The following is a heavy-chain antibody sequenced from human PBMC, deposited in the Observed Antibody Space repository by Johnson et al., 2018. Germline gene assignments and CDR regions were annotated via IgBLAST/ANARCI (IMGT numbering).Heavy chain of an antibody. CDR2: ISYDGSNH. D-gene: IGHD3-9*01. Sequence: QVQLVQSGGGVVQPGKSLRLSCAASGFTFSSFSRYGMHWVRQAPGKGLERVATISYDGSNHYYADSVKGRFTISRDNSEKTLSLQINTLRPEEPAVSYCEKDHSPSYYDLVITYQPPSDFWGQGTLVTVSS. CDR1: GFTFSSFSRYG. V-gene: IGHV3-30*18. CDR3: EKDHSPSYYDLVITYQPPSDF. J-gene: IGHJ4*02.